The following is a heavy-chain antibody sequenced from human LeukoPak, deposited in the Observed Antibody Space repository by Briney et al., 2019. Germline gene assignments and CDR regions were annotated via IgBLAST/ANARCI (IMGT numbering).Heavy chain of an antibody. J-gene: IGHJ3*02. CDR2: ISGSGGST. CDR3: AKPIAAPTYYDILTGYFNDAFDI. Sequence: PGGSLRLSCAASGFTFSSYAMSWVRQAPGQGLEWVSAISGSGGSTYYADSVKGRFTISRDNSKNTLYLQMNSLRAEDTAVYYCAKPIAAPTYYDILTGYFNDAFDIWGQGTMVTVSS. D-gene: IGHD3-9*01. V-gene: IGHV3-23*01. CDR1: GFTFSSYA.